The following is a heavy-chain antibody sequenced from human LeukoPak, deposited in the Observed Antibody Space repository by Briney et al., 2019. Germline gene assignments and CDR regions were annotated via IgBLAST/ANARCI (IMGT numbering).Heavy chain of an antibody. CDR1: GGSISSYY. CDR2: IYYSGST. V-gene: IGHV4-59*01. CDR3: ARAEVVPAAVGY. Sequence: SETLSLTCTVSGGSISSYYWSWIRQPPGKGLEWIGYIYYSGSTNYDPSLKSRVTISVDTSKNQFSLKLSSVTAADTAVYYCARAEVVPAAVGYWGQGTLVTVSS. D-gene: IGHD2-2*01. J-gene: IGHJ4*02.